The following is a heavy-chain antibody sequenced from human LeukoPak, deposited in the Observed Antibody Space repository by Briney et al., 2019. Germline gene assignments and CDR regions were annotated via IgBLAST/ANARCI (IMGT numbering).Heavy chain of an antibody. CDR3: VKEGVEYSYSYGDY. CDR1: GITFDDYA. J-gene: IGHJ4*02. Sequence: GGSLRLSCAASGITFDDYAMHWVRQVPGKGLEWVSGVSWNSGQIGYADSVKGRFTISRDNAENTLYLQMNNLRPDDTAFYFCVKEGVEYSYSYGDYWGQGTLVTVSS. CDR2: VSWNSGQI. V-gene: IGHV3-9*01. D-gene: IGHD3-16*01.